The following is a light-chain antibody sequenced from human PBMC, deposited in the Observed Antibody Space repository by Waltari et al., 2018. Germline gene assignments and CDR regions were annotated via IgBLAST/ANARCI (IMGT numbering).Light chain of an antibody. CDR3: QAWDSSTVV. J-gene: IGLJ2*01. CDR2: QES. CDR1: KLGDKY. V-gene: IGLV3-1*01. Sequence: SYELTQPPSVSVSPGQTASIPCSGDKLGDKYACWYQQKPGQSPDLVIYQESKRPSGIPERFSGSNSGNTATLTISGTQAMDEADYYCQAWDSSTVVFGGGTKLTVL.